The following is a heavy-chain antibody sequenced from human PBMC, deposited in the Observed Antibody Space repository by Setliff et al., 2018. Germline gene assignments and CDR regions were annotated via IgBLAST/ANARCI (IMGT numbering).Heavy chain of an antibody. Sequence: PGGSLRLSCAASGFTFSSYAMSWVRQAPGKGLEWVSAISGSGGSTYYADSVKGRFTISRDNAKNSLYLQMNSLRAEDTAVYYCARDEGMGNYYDSSGYFWGQGTLVTVSS. J-gene: IGHJ4*02. V-gene: IGHV3-23*01. D-gene: IGHD3-22*01. CDR2: ISGSGGST. CDR1: GFTFSSYA. CDR3: ARDEGMGNYYDSSGYF.